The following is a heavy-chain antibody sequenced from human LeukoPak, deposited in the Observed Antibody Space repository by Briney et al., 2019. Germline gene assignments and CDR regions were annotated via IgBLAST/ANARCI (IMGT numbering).Heavy chain of an antibody. J-gene: IGHJ6*03. CDR1: GFTFSSYW. Sequence: GGSLRLSCAASGFTFSSYWMYWVRQAPGKGLVWVSRINSDGGSISYADSVKGRFTISRDNAKNTLYLQMNSLRAEDTAVYYCAAAPGGVLWFGAFEDYYYMDVWGKGTTVTISS. CDR2: INSDGGSI. D-gene: IGHD3-10*01. V-gene: IGHV3-74*01. CDR3: AAAPGGVLWFGAFEDYYYMDV.